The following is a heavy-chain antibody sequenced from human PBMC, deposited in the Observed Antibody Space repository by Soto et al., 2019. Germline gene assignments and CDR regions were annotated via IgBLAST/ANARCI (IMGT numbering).Heavy chain of an antibody. V-gene: IGHV4-4*02. Sequence: QVQLQESGPGLVKPSGTLSLTCAVSGGSISSSNWWSWVRQPPGKGLEWIGEIYHSGSTHYNPSLTSRVTRSVAKSKNQFSLKLSSVTAADTAVYYCARGQILTGNDYWGQGTLVTVSS. D-gene: IGHD3-9*01. CDR3: ARGQILTGNDY. CDR1: GGSISSSNW. J-gene: IGHJ4*02. CDR2: IYHSGST.